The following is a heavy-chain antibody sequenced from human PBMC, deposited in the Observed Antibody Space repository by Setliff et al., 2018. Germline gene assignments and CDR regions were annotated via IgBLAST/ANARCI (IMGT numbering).Heavy chain of an antibody. D-gene: IGHD2-2*01. V-gene: IGHV4-39*07. Sequence: NPSETLSLTCTISGGSISSIYYYWGWIRQPPGKGLEWIGNIYYSGSTYFNPSLRSRVTISVGTSKNQFSLKLSSVTAADTAVYYRARDEKGVVPAAMKAFDIWGQGTMVTVSS. CDR3: ARDEKGVVPAAMKAFDI. CDR1: GGSISSIYYY. CDR2: IYYSGST. J-gene: IGHJ3*02.